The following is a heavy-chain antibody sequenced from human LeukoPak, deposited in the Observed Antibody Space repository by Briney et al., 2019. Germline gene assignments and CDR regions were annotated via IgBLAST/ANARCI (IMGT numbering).Heavy chain of an antibody. V-gene: IGHV4-39*01. CDR2: IYYSGST. CDR3: ARQVHGGYYYYMDV. J-gene: IGHJ6*03. Sequence: SETLSLTCTVSGGSISSSSYYWGWIRQPPGKGLEWIGSIYYSGSTYYNPSLKSRVTISVDTSKNQFSLKLSSVTAADTAVYYCARQVHGGYYYYMDVWVKGTTVTVSS. D-gene: IGHD3-10*01. CDR1: GGSISSSSYY.